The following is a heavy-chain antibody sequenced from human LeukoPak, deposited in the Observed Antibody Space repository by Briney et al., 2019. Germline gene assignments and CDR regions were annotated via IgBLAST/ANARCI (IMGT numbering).Heavy chain of an antibody. CDR2: ISGSGGTT. CDR1: GFTFNNYA. Sequence: GGSLRLSCAASGFTFNNYAMNWVRQAPGKGLEWVSVISGSGGTTYYADSVKGRVTISRDSSKNTLYLQMNSLRAEDTAVYYCAKVSGGGLYYDGMDVWGQGTTVTVSS. J-gene: IGHJ6*02. D-gene: IGHD1-14*01. V-gene: IGHV3-23*01. CDR3: AKVSGGGLYYDGMDV.